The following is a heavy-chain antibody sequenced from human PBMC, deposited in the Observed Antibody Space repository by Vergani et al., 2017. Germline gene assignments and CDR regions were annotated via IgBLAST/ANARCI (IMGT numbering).Heavy chain of an antibody. D-gene: IGHD3-16*01. CDR3: ARTFTFGGNGMDV. Sequence: QVQLQESGPGLVKPSETLSLTCTVSGGSISSYYWSWIRQPPGKGLEWIGYIYYSGSTNYNPSLKGRLTISVDTSKNQFCLKLSSVTAADTAVYYCARTFTFGGNGMDVWGQGTTVTVSS. J-gene: IGHJ6*02. CDR1: GGSISSYY. CDR2: IYYSGST. V-gene: IGHV4-59*01.